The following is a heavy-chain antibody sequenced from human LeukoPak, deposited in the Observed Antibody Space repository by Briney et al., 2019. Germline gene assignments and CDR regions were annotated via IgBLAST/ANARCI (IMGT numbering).Heavy chain of an antibody. V-gene: IGHV1-46*03. J-gene: IGHJ4*02. D-gene: IGHD3-3*01. Sequence: ASVKVSXKASGYTFTSYYMHWVRQAPGQGLEWMGIINPSGGSTSYAQKFQGRVTMTRDTSTSTVYMELSSLRSEDTAVYYCARARVNDFWSGYFDYWGQGTLVTVSS. CDR2: INPSGGST. CDR1: GYTFTSYY. CDR3: ARARVNDFWSGYFDY.